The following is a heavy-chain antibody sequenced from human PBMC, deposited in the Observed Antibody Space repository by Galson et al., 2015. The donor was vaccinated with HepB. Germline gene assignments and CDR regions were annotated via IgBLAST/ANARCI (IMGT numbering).Heavy chain of an antibody. CDR2: ISGSGGST. D-gene: IGHD1-26*01. Sequence: SLRLSCAASGFTFSSYAKSWVRQAPGKGLEWVSAISGSGGSTYYADSVKGRFTIPRDKSKNTLYLQMNSLRAEDTAVYYCAKDFFSPSRIVGATTEDTVYWCQGTLVTVSS. CDR3: AKDFFSPSRIVGATTEDTVY. CDR1: GFTFSSYA. J-gene: IGHJ4*02. V-gene: IGHV3-23*01.